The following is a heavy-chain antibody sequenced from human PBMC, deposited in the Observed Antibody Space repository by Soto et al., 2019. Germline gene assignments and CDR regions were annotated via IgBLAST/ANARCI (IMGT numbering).Heavy chain of an antibody. J-gene: IGHJ4*02. Sequence: QVQLVQSGAEVKKPGSSVKVSCKASGGTFSSYAISWVRQAPGQGLEWMGGIIPIFVTANYAQKFQGRVTITADESTSTAYMELSSLRSEDTAVYYCARSREGYSSGWYFFFDYWGQGTLVTVSS. CDR3: ARSREGYSSGWYFFFDY. CDR1: GGTFSSYA. V-gene: IGHV1-69*01. CDR2: IIPIFVTA. D-gene: IGHD6-19*01.